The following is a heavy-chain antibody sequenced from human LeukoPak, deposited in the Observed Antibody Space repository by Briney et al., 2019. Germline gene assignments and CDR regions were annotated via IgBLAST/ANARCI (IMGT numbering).Heavy chain of an antibody. J-gene: IGHJ6*04. CDR3: ARDFTVLGIYYDGMDV. D-gene: IGHD2-8*01. CDR1: GFTFSSYG. Sequence: GGSLRLSCAASGFTFSSYGMHWVRQAPGKGLEWVAVICYYGSNKYYADSVKGRFTISRDKSKNTLYLQMNSLRAEDTAVYYCARDFTVLGIYYDGMDVWGKGTTVTVSS. CDR2: ICYYGSNK. V-gene: IGHV3-33*08.